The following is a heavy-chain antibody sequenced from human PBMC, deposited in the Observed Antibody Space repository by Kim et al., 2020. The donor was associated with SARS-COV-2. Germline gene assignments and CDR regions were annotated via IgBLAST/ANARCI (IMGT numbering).Heavy chain of an antibody. V-gene: IGHV3-23*01. CDR2: SGSGGST. Sequence: SGSGGSTYYADSVKGRFTISRDNSKNTLYLQMNSLRADDTAVYYCAKGRRWGQGTLVTVSS. J-gene: IGHJ4*02. CDR3: AKGRR.